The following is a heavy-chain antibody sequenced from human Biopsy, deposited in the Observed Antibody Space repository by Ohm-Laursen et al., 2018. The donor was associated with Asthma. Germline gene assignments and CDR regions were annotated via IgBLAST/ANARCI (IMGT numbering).Heavy chain of an antibody. CDR2: INLFGGSS. J-gene: IGHJ6*04. V-gene: IGHV1-46*01. CDR1: GYTFTSYY. Sequence: GASVKVSCKASGYTFTSYYMHWVRQAPGHGLEWMGMINLFGGSSNFAQKFQGRLTMTRDTSTRTVYMELSSLRSEDTAVYYCAREATSGEVPFGYFYALDVWGEGTTVTVSS. D-gene: IGHD2-2*01. CDR3: AREATSGEVPFGYFYALDV.